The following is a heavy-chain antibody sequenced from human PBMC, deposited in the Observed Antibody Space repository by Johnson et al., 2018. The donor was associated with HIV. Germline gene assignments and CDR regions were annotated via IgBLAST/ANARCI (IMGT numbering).Heavy chain of an antibody. Sequence: QVQLVESGGGVVQPGRSLRLSCAASGFTFSSHGMHWVRQAPGKGLEWVAVIWYDGSTKYYADSVKGRFTISRDNSKNTLYLQMNSLRAEDTAVYYCARGGARSSGYYSAFDSWGQGTMVTVSS. V-gene: IGHV3-30*19. J-gene: IGHJ3*02. D-gene: IGHD3-22*01. CDR3: ARGGARSSGYYSAFDS. CDR2: IWYDGSTK. CDR1: GFTFSSHG.